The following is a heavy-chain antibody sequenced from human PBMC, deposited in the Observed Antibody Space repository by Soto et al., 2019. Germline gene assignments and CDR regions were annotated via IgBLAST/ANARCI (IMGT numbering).Heavy chain of an antibody. CDR2: LNPNSGAT. CDR3: ARQSCGSTSCFYDY. V-gene: IGHV1-2*02. J-gene: IGHJ4*02. Sequence: ASLKVSCKTSEYTFTDNYIYWIRQAPGQGLEWMGWLNPNSGATDFAQRFQGRVTLTSDTSISTAYMELNRLTSDDTAVFYCARQSCGSTSCFYDYWGPGTLVTVSS. CDR1: EYTFTDNY. D-gene: IGHD2-2*01.